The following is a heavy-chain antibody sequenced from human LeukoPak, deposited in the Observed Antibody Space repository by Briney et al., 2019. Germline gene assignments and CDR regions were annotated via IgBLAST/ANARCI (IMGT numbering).Heavy chain of an antibody. Sequence: GESLKISCKGSGYSFTSYWIGWVRQMPGKGLEWMGIIYPGDSDTRYSPSFQGQVTISADKSISTAYLQWSSLKASDTAIYYCARRGYYDSSGYYISDYWGQGTLVTVSS. D-gene: IGHD3-22*01. V-gene: IGHV5-51*01. J-gene: IGHJ4*02. CDR1: GYSFTSYW. CDR2: IYPGDSDT. CDR3: ARRGYYDSSGYYISDY.